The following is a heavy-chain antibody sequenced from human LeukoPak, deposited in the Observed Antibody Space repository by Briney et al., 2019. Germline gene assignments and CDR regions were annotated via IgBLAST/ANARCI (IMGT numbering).Heavy chain of an antibody. CDR1: GFTLDEYA. CDR3: ARHAVAGTPDAFDI. D-gene: IGHD6-19*01. V-gene: IGHV3-9*01. Sequence: GRSLSLSCAASGFTLDEYAMHWVRHAPGKGLEWVLGISWNSGSIGYADSVKGRFTISRDNAKNSLYLQMNSLRAEDTALYYCARHAVAGTPDAFDIWGQGTMVTVSS. CDR2: ISWNSGSI. J-gene: IGHJ3*02.